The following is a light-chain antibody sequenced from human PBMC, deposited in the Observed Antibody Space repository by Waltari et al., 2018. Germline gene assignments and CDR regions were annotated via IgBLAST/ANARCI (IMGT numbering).Light chain of an antibody. CDR3: ATWDDSLNAAV. CDR1: SPHIGRTP. V-gene: IGLV1-44*01. CDR2: TNK. J-gene: IGLJ7*01. Sequence: QSVLTQPPSVSGTPGLRVPLSRSGSSPHIGRTPANWDQQHPGKAPKLLIYTNKQRPAGVPDRFSGSKSGTSASLAISGLQSEDEADYYCATWDDSLNAAVFGGGTQVSVL.